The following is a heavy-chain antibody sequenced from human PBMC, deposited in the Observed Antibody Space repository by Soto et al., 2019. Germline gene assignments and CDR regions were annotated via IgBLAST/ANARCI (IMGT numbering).Heavy chain of an antibody. D-gene: IGHD3-22*01. V-gene: IGHV3-33*01. CDR2: IWYDGSNK. J-gene: IGHJ5*02. CDR1: GFTFSSYG. Sequence: GGSLRLSCAASGFTFSSYGMHWVRQAPGKGLEWVAVIWYDGSNKYYADSVKGRFTISRDNSKNTLYLQMNSLRAEDTAVYYCARAPYYYDSSGYYPDPWGQGTLVTVSS. CDR3: ARAPYYYDSSGYYPDP.